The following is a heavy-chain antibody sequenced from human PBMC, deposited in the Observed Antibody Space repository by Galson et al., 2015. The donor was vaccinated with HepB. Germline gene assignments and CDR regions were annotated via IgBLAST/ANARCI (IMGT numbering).Heavy chain of an antibody. D-gene: IGHD6-19*01. CDR1: GFTFSSYS. CDR2: ISSSSSTI. J-gene: IGHJ6*02. Sequence: SLRLSCAASGFTFSSYSMNWVRQAPGKGLEWVSYISSSSSTIYYADSVKGRFTISRDNAKNSLYLQMNSLRAEDTAVYYCARDGIAVAGTGYYYYGMDVWGQGTTVTVSS. CDR3: ARDGIAVAGTGYYYYGMDV. V-gene: IGHV3-48*01.